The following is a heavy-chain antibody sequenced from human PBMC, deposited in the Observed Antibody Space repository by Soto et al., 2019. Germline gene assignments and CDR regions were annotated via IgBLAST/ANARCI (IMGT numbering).Heavy chain of an antibody. CDR2: IYYSGST. D-gene: IGHD1-26*01. V-gene: IGHV4-59*01. CDR3: AREVGATGGYYYYGMDV. Sequence: SETLSLTCTVSGGSISSYYWSWIRQPPGKGLEWIGYIYYSGSTNYNPSLKSRVTISVDTSKNQFSLKLSSVTAADTAVYHCAREVGATGGYYYYGMDVWGQGTTVTVYS. J-gene: IGHJ6*02. CDR1: GGSISSYY.